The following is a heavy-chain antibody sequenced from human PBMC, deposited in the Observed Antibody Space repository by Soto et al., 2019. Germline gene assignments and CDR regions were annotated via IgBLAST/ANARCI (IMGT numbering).Heavy chain of an antibody. J-gene: IGHJ6*03. CDR3: AASGWAGAPPNYFYFLDL. D-gene: IGHD3-10*01. CDR2: IVVGSGNT. CDR1: GFTFTSSA. V-gene: IGHV1-58*02. Sequence: SVKVSCKASGFTFTSSAMQWVRQARGQRLEWIGWIVVGSGNTNYAQKFQERVTITRDMSTSTAYMELSSLRSEDTAGYYCAASGWAGAPPNYFYFLDLWGKGTTVTVSS.